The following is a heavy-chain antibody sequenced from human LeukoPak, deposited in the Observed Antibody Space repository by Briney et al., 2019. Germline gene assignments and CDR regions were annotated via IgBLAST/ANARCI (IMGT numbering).Heavy chain of an antibody. CDR1: GGTFSSYA. CDR2: FDPEDGET. D-gene: IGHD6-6*01. CDR3: ATVPYSSSSGAFDY. Sequence: ASVKVSCKASGGTFSSYAISWVRQAPGKGLEWMGGFDPEDGETIYAQKFQGRVTMTEDTSTDTAYMELSSLRSEDTAVYYCATVPYSSSSGAFDYWGQGTLVTVSS. V-gene: IGHV1-24*01. J-gene: IGHJ4*02.